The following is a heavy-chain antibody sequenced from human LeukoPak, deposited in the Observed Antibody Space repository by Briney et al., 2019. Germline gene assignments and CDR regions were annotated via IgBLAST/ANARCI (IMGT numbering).Heavy chain of an antibody. J-gene: IGHJ4*02. D-gene: IGHD1-26*01. V-gene: IGHV3-30*04. CDR1: GFTFSSYA. Sequence: GGSLRLSCVASGFTFSSYAMHWVRPAPGKGLEWVAVISYDGSNKYYADSVKGRFTISRDNSKNTLYLQMNSLRAEDTAVYYCARFRMGATDYWGQGTLVTVSS. CDR3: ARFRMGATDY. CDR2: ISYDGSNK.